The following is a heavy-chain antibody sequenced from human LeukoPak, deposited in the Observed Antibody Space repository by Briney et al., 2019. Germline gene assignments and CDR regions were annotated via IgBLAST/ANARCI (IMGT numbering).Heavy chain of an antibody. Sequence: ASVKVSCKASGYTFTGYYMHWVRQAPGQGLEWMGWISAYNGNTNYAQKLQGRVTMTTDTSTSTAYMELRSLGSDDTAVYYCARGSGSYLGAFDIWGQGTMVTVSS. CDR2: ISAYNGNT. V-gene: IGHV1-18*04. CDR3: ARGSGSYLGAFDI. J-gene: IGHJ3*02. D-gene: IGHD3-10*01. CDR1: GYTFTGYY.